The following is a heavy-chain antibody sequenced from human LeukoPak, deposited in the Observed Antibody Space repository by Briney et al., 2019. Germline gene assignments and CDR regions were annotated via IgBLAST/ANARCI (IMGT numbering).Heavy chain of an antibody. CDR2: ISYDGSNK. CDR3: AREGYQLLQYYFDY. J-gene: IGHJ4*02. D-gene: IGHD2-2*01. V-gene: IGHV3-30-3*01. CDR1: GFTFSSYA. Sequence: PGRSLRLSCAASGFTFSSYAMHWVRQAPGKGLEWVAVISYDGSNKYYADSVKGRFTISRDNSKNTLYLQMDSLRAEDTAVYYCAREGYQLLQYYFDYWGQGTLVTVSS.